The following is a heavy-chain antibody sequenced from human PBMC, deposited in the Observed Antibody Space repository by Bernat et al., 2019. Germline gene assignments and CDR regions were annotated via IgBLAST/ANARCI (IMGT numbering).Heavy chain of an antibody. CDR3: ARGSGSNPLGWYFDL. J-gene: IGHJ2*01. CDR2: ISYDGSNK. V-gene: IGHV3-30*01. D-gene: IGHD4-11*01. CDR1: GFTFSSYA. Sequence: VQLVESGGGLVQPGGSLRLSCAASGFTFSSYAMHWVRQAPGKGLEWVAVISYDGSNKYYADSVKGRFTISRDNSENTLYLQMNSLRAEDTAVYYCARGSGSNPLGWYFDLWGRGTLVTVSS.